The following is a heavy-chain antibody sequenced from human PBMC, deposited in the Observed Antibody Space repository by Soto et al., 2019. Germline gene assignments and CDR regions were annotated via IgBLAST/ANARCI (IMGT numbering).Heavy chain of an antibody. Sequence: SETLSLTCAVSGGSISSGDYYWSWIRQPPGKGLEWIGYIYYSGSTYYNPSLKSRVTISVATSKNQFSLKLSSVTAADTAVYYCARERPDGARLDPWGQGTLVTVSS. J-gene: IGHJ5*02. V-gene: IGHV4-30-4*01. CDR3: ARERPDGARLDP. CDR2: IYYSGST. D-gene: IGHD6-6*01. CDR1: GGSISSGDYY.